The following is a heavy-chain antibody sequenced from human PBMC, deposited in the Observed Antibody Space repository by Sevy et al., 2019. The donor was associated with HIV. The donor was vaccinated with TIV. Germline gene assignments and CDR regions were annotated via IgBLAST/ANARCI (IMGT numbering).Heavy chain of an antibody. D-gene: IGHD1-26*01. J-gene: IGHJ1*01. V-gene: IGHV3-74*01. Sequence: GGSLRLSCAASGFTFSSYWMHWVRQAPGKGLVWVSRINSDGSSTRYADSVKGRFTISRVNAKNTLYLQMNSLRAEDTAVYYCASGWSGGYFQHWGQGTLVTVSS. CDR2: INSDGSST. CDR1: GFTFSSYW. CDR3: ASGWSGGYFQH.